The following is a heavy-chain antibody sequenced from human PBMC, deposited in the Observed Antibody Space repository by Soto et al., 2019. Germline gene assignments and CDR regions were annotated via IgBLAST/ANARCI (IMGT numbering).Heavy chain of an antibody. J-gene: IGHJ4*02. CDR1: SCTLTSYG. Sequence: ASVKVSCKASSCTLTSYGISWVRQDHGQGLEWMGWISAYNGNTNYAQKLQGRVTMSRDTSTSTASMELTSLISEGTAVYYCAREGSKLPKDYGREGTLVTVSS. D-gene: IGHD3-10*01. CDR3: AREGSKLPKDY. CDR2: ISAYNGNT. V-gene: IGHV1-18*04.